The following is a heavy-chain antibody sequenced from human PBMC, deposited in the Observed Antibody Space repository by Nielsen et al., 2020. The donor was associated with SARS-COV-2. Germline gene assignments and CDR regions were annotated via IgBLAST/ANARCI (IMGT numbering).Heavy chain of an antibody. CDR3: ANRDY. CDR1: GFIFSDYA. J-gene: IGHJ4*02. Sequence: GESLKISCAASGFIFSDYAMAWVRQAPGKGLEWVSVIKTSGGTTYYADSVKGRYTTSRDNSKNTLYLQMNSLRVEDTAVYYCANRDYWGQGTLVTV. CDR2: IKTSGGTT. V-gene: IGHV3-23*01.